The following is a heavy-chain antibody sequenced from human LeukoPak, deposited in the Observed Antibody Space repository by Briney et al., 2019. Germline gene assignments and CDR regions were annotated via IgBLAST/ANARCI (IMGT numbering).Heavy chain of an antibody. Sequence: ASVKVSCKASGYTFTGYYMHWVRQAPGQGLEWMGRINPNSGGTNYAQKFQGRVTMTRDTSISTAYMELSRLRSDDTAVYYCARGYYVSGSYYNGGLVSSWGQGTLVTVSS. V-gene: IGHV1-2*06. J-gene: IGHJ5*02. CDR3: ARGYYVSGSYYNGGLVSS. D-gene: IGHD3-10*01. CDR1: GYTFTGYY. CDR2: INPNSGGT.